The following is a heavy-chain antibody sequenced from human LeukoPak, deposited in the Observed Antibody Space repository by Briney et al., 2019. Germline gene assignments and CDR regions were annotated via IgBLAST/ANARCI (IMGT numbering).Heavy chain of an antibody. J-gene: IGHJ3*01. Sequence: GGSLRLSVVVSGITLANSGISWASPAPGRGLRWVASISSGGSYSFYADSVEGRFSVSRDNARNSVSLQMNSLGPEDTAVYFCARGLGDYDAFDVWGQGTKVTVAS. CDR2: ISSGGSYS. V-gene: IGHV3-21*01. CDR1: GITLANSG. CDR3: ARGLGDYDAFDV. D-gene: IGHD4-17*01.